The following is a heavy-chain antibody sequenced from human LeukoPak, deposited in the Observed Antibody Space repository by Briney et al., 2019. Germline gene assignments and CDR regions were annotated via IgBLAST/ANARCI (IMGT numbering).Heavy chain of an antibody. CDR2: ISGSGGST. D-gene: IGHD2-2*01. Sequence: HPGGSLRLSCAASGFTFSSYAMSWVRQAPGKGLEWVSAISGSGGSTYYADSVKGRFTISRDNSKNTLYLQMNSLRAEDTAVYYCAKERDIVVVPAALRGENWFDPWGQGTLVTVSS. CDR1: GFTFSSYA. CDR3: AKERDIVVVPAALRGENWFDP. V-gene: IGHV3-23*01. J-gene: IGHJ5*02.